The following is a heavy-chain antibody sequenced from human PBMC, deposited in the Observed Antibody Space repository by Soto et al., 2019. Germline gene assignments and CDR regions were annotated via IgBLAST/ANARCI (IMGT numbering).Heavy chain of an antibody. CDR3: AACASNYYDSSGYHY. CDR1: GFTFTSSA. D-gene: IGHD3-22*01. V-gene: IGHV1-58*01. Sequence: SVKVSCKASGFTFTSSAVQWVRQARGQRLEWIGWIVVGSGNTNYAQKFQERVTITRDMSTSTAYMELSSLRSEDTAVYYCAACASNYYDSSGYHYWGQGTLVTVSS. CDR2: IVVGSGNT. J-gene: IGHJ4*02.